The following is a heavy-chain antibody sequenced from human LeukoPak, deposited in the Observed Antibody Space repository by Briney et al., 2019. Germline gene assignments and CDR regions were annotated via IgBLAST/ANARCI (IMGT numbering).Heavy chain of an antibody. J-gene: IGHJ6*03. CDR2: VYTSGST. CDR1: GGSISGYY. V-gene: IGHV4-4*07. CDR3: ARHRQWFGEYYMDV. Sequence: PSETLSLTCSVSGGSISGYYWTWIRQPAGKGLEWIGRVYTSGSTHYNPSLKTRLTMSVDTSKNQFSLKLSSVTAADTAVYYCARHRQWFGEYYMDVWGKGTTVTVSS. D-gene: IGHD3-10*01.